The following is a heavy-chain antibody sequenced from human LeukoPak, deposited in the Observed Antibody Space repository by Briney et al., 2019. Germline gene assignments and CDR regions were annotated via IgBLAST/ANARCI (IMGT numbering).Heavy chain of an antibody. CDR3: ARDRRNRRYYDSSGYISDY. V-gene: IGHV1-69*04. CDR2: IIPILGIA. D-gene: IGHD3-22*01. Sequence: SVKVSCKASGGTFSSYAISWVRQAPGQGLEWMGRIIPILGIANYAQKFQGRVTITADKSTSTAYMELSSLRSEDTAVYYCARDRRNRRYYDSSGYISDYWGQGTLVTVSS. CDR1: GGTFSSYA. J-gene: IGHJ4*02.